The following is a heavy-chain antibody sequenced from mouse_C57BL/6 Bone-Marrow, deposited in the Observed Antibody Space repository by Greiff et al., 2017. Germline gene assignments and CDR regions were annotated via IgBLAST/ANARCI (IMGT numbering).Heavy chain of an antibody. J-gene: IGHJ2*01. Sequence: EVQLQQSGAELVRPGASVKLSCTASGFNIKDDYIHWVKQRPEQGLEWIGWINPENGDTEYASKFQGKATITSETSYNTAYLQLSSLTSEDTAVYYCSSFDGHYFDFWRQGTPLTVAS. V-gene: IGHV14-4*01. D-gene: IGHD2-3*01. CDR2: INPENGDT. CDR1: GFNIKDDY. CDR3: SSFDGHYFDF.